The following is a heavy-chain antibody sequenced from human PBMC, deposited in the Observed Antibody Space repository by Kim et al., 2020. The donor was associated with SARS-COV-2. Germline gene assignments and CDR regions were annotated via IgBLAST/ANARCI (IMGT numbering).Heavy chain of an antibody. CDR3: ARDLGAGIAARPVSSWFDP. CDR2: ISSSSSYI. D-gene: IGHD6-6*01. CDR1: GFTFSSYS. J-gene: IGHJ5*02. Sequence: GGSLRLSCAASGFTFSSYSMNWVRQAPGKGLEWVSSISSSSSYIYYADSVKGRFTISRDNAKNSLYLQMNSLRAEDTAVYYCARDLGAGIAARPVSSWFDPWGQGTLVTVSS. V-gene: IGHV3-21*01.